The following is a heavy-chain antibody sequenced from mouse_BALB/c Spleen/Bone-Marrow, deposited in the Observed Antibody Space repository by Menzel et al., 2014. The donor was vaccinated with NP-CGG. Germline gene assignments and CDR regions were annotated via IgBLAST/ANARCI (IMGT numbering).Heavy chain of an antibody. J-gene: IGHJ2*01. D-gene: IGHD2-2*01. Sequence: DVQRVESGAELVKPGASVKLSCTASGFNIKDTCMHWVQQRPEQGLEWIGRIDPANGNTKYDSKFQGKATITASEASNTAYLQLRSLTSDDTAVYYCASYVYGYYFDYWGQGTTLTVSS. CDR2: IDPANGNT. V-gene: IGHV14-3*02. CDR1: GFNIKDTC. CDR3: ASYVYGYYFDY.